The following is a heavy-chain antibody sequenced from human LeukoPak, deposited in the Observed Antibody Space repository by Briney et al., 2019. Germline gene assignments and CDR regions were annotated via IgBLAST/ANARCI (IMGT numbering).Heavy chain of an antibody. V-gene: IGHV1-69*13. CDR3: ARNVEMATIDDAFDI. J-gene: IGHJ3*02. CDR2: IIPIFGTA. Sequence: GASVKVSCKASGYTFTSYGISWVRQAPGQGLEWMGGIIPIFGTANYAQKFQGRVTITADESTSTAYMELSSLRSEDTAVYYCARNVEMATIDDAFDIWGQGTMVTVSS. CDR1: GYTFTSYG. D-gene: IGHD5-24*01.